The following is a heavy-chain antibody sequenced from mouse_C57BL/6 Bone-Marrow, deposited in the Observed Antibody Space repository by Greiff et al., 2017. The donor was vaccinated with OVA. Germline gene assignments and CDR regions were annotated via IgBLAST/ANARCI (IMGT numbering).Heavy chain of an antibody. CDR3: ARLGGTGFGC. V-gene: IGHV1-81*01. CDR2: IYPRSGNT. D-gene: IGHD4-1*01. Sequence: QVQLKESGAELARPGASVKLSCKASGYTFTSYGISWVKQRTGQGLEWIGEIYPRSGNTYYNEKFKGKATLTADKSSSTAYMELRSLTSGDSAVYFCARLGGTGFGCWGQGTTLTVSS. J-gene: IGHJ2*01. CDR1: GYTFTSYG.